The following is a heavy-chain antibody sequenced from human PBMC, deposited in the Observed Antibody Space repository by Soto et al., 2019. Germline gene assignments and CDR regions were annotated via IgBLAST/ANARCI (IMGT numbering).Heavy chain of an antibody. CDR1: GFTFSGHW. J-gene: IGHJ5*02. V-gene: IGHV3-74*01. CDR2: IKSDGRST. Sequence: EVLLVESGGGLVQPGGSLRLSCAASGFTFSGHWMHWVRQAPGKGLVWVSRIKSDGRSTSYADSVKGRFTVSRDNAKNTLYLQMNSLRAEDTAVYYCARSDWFDPWGQGTLVTVSS. CDR3: ARSDWFDP.